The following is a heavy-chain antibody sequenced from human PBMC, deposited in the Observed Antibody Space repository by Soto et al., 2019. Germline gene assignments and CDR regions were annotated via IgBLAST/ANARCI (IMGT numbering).Heavy chain of an antibody. CDR3: AKHWNYYYFDY. Sequence: EVQLVESGGGLVQPGGSLRLSCAACGFTVSSNYMSWVRQAPGKGLEWVSVIYSGGSTYYADSVKGRFTISRDNSKNTLYLQMNSLRAEDTAVYYCAKHWNYYYFDYWGQGTLVTVSS. CDR2: IYSGGST. D-gene: IGHD1-7*01. CDR1: GFTVSSNY. V-gene: IGHV3-66*04. J-gene: IGHJ4*02.